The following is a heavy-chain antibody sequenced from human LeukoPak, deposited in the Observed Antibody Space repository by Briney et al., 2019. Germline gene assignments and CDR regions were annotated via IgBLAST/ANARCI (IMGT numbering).Heavy chain of an antibody. J-gene: IGHJ5*01. CDR2: INPNSGGT. D-gene: IGHD4-17*01. V-gene: IGHV1-2*02. Sequence: ASVKVSCKASGYTFTDHYMHWVRQAPGQGLEWMGWINPNSGGTNYAQKFQGRVTITRDTSINTVYMELSRLRSDDTAQYYCATSVTLNSFDSWGQGTLVTVSS. CDR3: ATSVTLNSFDS. CDR1: GYTFTDHY.